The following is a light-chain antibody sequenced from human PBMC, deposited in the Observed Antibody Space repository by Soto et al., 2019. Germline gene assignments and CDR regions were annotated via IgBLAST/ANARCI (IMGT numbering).Light chain of an antibody. Sequence: EIVLTHSPGTLAFSPRQRATLSCRASQSVSSNHLAWYEQKPGQAPRLLIHGASSRATGIADRFSGSGSGTDFTLTISRLEPEDFAVYYCQQYGSSLLTVGGGPKVEIK. CDR3: QQYGSSLLT. J-gene: IGKJ4*01. CDR2: GAS. CDR1: QSVSSNH. V-gene: IGKV3-20*01.